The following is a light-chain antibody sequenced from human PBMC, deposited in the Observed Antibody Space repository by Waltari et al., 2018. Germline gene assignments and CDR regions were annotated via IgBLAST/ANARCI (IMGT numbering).Light chain of an antibody. CDR2: EVS. Sequence: QSALTQPASVSGSPGQSITISCTGTSSDVGSYNLVSWYQQHPDQAPKLMIYEVSNRPSGVSDRFSGSKSGNTASLTISGLQAEDEADYYCCSYAGSDTFVVLGGGTKLTVL. V-gene: IGLV2-23*02. CDR1: SSDVGSYNL. J-gene: IGLJ2*01. CDR3: CSYAGSDTFVV.